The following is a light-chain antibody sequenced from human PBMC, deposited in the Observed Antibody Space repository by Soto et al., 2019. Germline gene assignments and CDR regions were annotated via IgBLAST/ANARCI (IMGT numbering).Light chain of an antibody. Sequence: QSVLTQPRSVSGSPGQSVTISCTGTSSDVGDYNYVSWYQQHPGKAPKLIIFDVTKRPSGVPDRFSGSKSGNTASLTISGLQAEDEADYYCCSYAGSYTYVFGTGTKVT. J-gene: IGLJ1*01. CDR3: CSYAGSYTYV. CDR1: SSDVGDYNY. CDR2: DVT. V-gene: IGLV2-11*01.